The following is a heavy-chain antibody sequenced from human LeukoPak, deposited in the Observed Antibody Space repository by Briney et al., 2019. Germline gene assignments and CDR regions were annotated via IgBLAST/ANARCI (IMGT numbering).Heavy chain of an antibody. J-gene: IGHJ3*02. V-gene: IGHV1-2*02. Sequence: GASVKVSCKASGYTFTGYYMHWVRQAPGQGLEWMGWINPNSGGTNYAQKFQGRVTMTRDTSISTAYMELSRLRSDDTAVYYCARDWGLTMVRDLYAFDIWGQGTMVTVSS. CDR2: INPNSGGT. D-gene: IGHD3-10*01. CDR3: ARDWGLTMVRDLYAFDI. CDR1: GYTFTGYY.